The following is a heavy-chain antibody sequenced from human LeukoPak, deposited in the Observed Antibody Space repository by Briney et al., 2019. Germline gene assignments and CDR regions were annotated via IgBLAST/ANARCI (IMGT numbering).Heavy chain of an antibody. Sequence: GGSLRLSCAASGFTFDDYAMHWVRQAPGKGLEWVSGISWNSGSIGYADSVKGRFTISRDNAKNSLYLQMNSLRAEDTAVYYCARVGDLNYFDYWGQGTLVTVSS. CDR2: ISWNSGSI. V-gene: IGHV3-9*01. CDR3: ARVGDLNYFDY. J-gene: IGHJ4*02. D-gene: IGHD4-17*01. CDR1: GFTFDDYA.